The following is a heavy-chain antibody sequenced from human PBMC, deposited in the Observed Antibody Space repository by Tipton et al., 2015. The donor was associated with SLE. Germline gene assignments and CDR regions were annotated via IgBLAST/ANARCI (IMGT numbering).Heavy chain of an antibody. CDR2: IYYSGST. D-gene: IGHD1-26*01. Sequence: TLSLTCTVSGGSISSYYWSWIRQPPGKGLEWIGYIYYSGSTYYNPSLKSRVTISVDTSKNQFSLKLSSVTAADTAVYYCARVVGVYYYYYMDVWGKGTTVTVSS. J-gene: IGHJ6*03. V-gene: IGHV4-59*12. CDR3: ARVVGVYYYYYMDV. CDR1: GGSISSYY.